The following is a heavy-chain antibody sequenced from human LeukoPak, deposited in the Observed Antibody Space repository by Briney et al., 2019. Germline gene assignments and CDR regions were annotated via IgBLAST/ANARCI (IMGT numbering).Heavy chain of an antibody. Sequence: PSETLSLTCTNSGGSLSSYYWSWIRQPPGKGLAWIGYIYFSGSTKYNPSLKSRVTISVDTSKNQFSLKLSSVTAADTAVYYCARGASSSGYSSSWLSYFDYWGQGTLVTVSS. CDR3: ARGASSSGYSSSWLSYFDY. CDR1: GGSLSSYY. CDR2: IYFSGST. D-gene: IGHD6-13*01. J-gene: IGHJ4*02. V-gene: IGHV4-59*01.